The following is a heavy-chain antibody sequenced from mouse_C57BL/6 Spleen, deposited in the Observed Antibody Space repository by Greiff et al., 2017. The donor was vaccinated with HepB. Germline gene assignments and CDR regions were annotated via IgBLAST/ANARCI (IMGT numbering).Heavy chain of an antibody. CDR3: ARWGTVVATGDY. V-gene: IGHV1-50*01. Sequence: QVQLQQPGAELVKPGASVKLSCKASGYTFTSYWMQWVKQRPGQGLEWIGEIDPSDSYTNYNQKFKGKATLTVDTSSSTAYMQLSSLTSEDSAVYYCARWGTVVATGDYWGQGTTLTVSS. D-gene: IGHD1-1*01. J-gene: IGHJ2*01. CDR2: IDPSDSYT. CDR1: GYTFTSYW.